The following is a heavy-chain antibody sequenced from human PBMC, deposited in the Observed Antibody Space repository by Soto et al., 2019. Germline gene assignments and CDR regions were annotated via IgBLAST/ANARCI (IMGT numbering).Heavy chain of an antibody. V-gene: IGHV5-51*01. J-gene: IGHJ4*02. D-gene: IGHD2-21*02. CDR1: XYRFIAYW. CDR2: IYPADSDV. CDR3: ARLAVTSSTHFDY. Sequence: SLKISCQGSXYRFIAYWIGWVRQKPGKGLELMGIIYPADSDVRYSPSFQGQVTISVDKSINTAYLQWSSLKASDTAIYYCARLAVTSSTHFDYWGQGTPVTVS.